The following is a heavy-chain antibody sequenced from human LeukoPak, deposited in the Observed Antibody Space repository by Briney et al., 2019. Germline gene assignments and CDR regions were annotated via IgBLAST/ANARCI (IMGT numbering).Heavy chain of an antibody. CDR2: IYPGDSDT. CDR1: GYSFTSYW. J-gene: IGHJ4*02. CDR3: ARSVLWSGYPDY. V-gene: IGHV5-51*01. Sequence: PGESLKISCKGSGYSFTSYWIGWVRQMPGKGLEWMAIIYPGDSDTRYSPSFQGQVSISADKSISTAFLQWSSLKASDTAMYYCARSVLWSGYPDYWGQGTLVTVSS. D-gene: IGHD3-3*01.